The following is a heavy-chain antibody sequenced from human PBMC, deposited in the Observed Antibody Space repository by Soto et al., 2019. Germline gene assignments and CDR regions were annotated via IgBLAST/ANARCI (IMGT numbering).Heavy chain of an antibody. D-gene: IGHD2-15*01. CDR2: VSDSGDRT. Sequence: GGSLRLSCAASGFTFSLHAMTWVRQAPGTGLEWVSAVSDSGDRTYYADSVKGRFTISRDNSKNTLYLQMNSLRAEDTAVYYCAKARGYCSGVNCYVDYWGQGTLVTVSS. CDR3: AKARGYCSGVNCYVDY. CDR1: GFTFSLHA. J-gene: IGHJ4*02. V-gene: IGHV3-23*01.